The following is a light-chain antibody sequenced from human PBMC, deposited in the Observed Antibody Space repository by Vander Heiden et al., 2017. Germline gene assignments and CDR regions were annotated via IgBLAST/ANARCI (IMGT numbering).Light chain of an antibody. Sequence: QSAPTQPASVSGSPGQSITISCTGTSSNVGIFNLVSWYQQHPGKAPKLMISEVSKRPSGVSDRFSGSKSGTTASLTISGLQAGDEADYYCCSYAGSNTWLFGGGTKLTVL. CDR1: SSNVGIFNL. CDR2: EVS. J-gene: IGLJ2*01. V-gene: IGLV2-23*02. CDR3: CSYAGSNTWL.